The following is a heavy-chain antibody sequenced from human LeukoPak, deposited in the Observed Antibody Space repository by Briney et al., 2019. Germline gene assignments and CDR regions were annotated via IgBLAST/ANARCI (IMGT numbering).Heavy chain of an antibody. CDR2: ISSSGSTI. J-gene: IGHJ4*02. V-gene: IGHV3-48*03. CDR3: AKDDAWLRFGE. Sequence: GGSLRLSCAASGFTFSIYEMNWVRQAPGKGLEWVSYISSSGSTIYYADSVKGRFTISRDNPKNTLYLEVIRLTPEDSAVYYCAKDDAWLRFGEWSQGTLVTVSS. CDR1: GFTFSIYE. D-gene: IGHD5-12*01.